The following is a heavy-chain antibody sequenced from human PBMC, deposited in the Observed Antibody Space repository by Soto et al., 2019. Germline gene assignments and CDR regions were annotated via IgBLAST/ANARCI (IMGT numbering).Heavy chain of an antibody. Sequence: PSETLSLTCTVSGGSISSYYWSWIRQPPGKGLEWIGYIYYSGSTNYNPSLKSRVTISVDTSKNQFSLKLSSVTAADTAVYYCARVLTMGRGVIQYYFDYWGQGTLVTVSS. CDR3: ARVLTMGRGVIQYYFDY. CDR2: IYYSGST. D-gene: IGHD3-10*01. CDR1: GGSISSYY. J-gene: IGHJ4*02. V-gene: IGHV4-59*01.